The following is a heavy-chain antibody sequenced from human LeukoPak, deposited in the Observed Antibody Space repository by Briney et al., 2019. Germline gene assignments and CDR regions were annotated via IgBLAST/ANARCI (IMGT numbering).Heavy chain of an antibody. CDR3: AKAPPRGFNYYDSSGYQNWFDP. CDR1: GFTFSSYA. Sequence: PGGSLRLSCAASGFTFSSYAMSWVRQAPGKGLEWGSAISGSGGSTYYAASVKGRFTISRDNSKTTLYLQMTSLRAEDTAVYYCAKAPPRGFNYYDSSGYQNWFDPWGQGTLVTVSS. D-gene: IGHD3-22*01. V-gene: IGHV3-23*01. CDR2: ISGSGGST. J-gene: IGHJ5*02.